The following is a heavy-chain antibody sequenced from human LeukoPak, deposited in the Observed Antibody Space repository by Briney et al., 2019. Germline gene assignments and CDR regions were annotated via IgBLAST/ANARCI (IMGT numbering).Heavy chain of an antibody. CDR1: GGSISSYY. Sequence: SETLSLTCTVSGGSISSYYWSWIRQPPGKGLEWIGEINHSGSTNYNPSLKSRVTISVDTSKNQFSLKLSSVTAADTAVYYCARLGYGDHEDGSDVWGKGTTVTVSS. CDR3: ARLGYGDHEDGSDV. J-gene: IGHJ6*04. CDR2: INHSGST. D-gene: IGHD4-17*01. V-gene: IGHV4-34*01.